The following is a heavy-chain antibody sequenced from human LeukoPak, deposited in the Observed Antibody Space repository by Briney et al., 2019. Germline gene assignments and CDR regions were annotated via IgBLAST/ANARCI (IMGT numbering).Heavy chain of an antibody. CDR1: GFTFSSYE. CDR3: VQESSSLLRRYFDY. D-gene: IGHD2-15*01. J-gene: IGHJ4*02. CDR2: ISSSGSTI. V-gene: IGHV3-48*03. Sequence: GGSLRLSCAASGFTFSSYEMNWVRQAPGKGLEWVSYISSSGSTIYYADSVKGRFTISRDNAKNSLYLQMNSLRAEDTAVYYCVQESSSLLRRYFDYWGQGTLVTVSS.